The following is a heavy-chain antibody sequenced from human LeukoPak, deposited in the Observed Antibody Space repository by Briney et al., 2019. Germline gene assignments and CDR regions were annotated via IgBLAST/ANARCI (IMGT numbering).Heavy chain of an antibody. J-gene: IGHJ4*02. CDR3: ARYSSSSSFDY. CDR1: GFTFSSYA. V-gene: IGHV3-23*01. D-gene: IGHD6-13*01. Sequence: GGSLRLSCAASGFTFSSYAMGWVRQAPGKGLEWVSAISGSGAGTYYADSVKGRFTLARDNSKNTLYLQMNSLRAGDTAVYYCARYSSSSSFDYWGQGTLVTVSS. CDR2: ISGSGAGT.